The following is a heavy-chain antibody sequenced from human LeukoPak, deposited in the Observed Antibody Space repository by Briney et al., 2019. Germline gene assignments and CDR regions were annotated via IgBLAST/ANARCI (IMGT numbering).Heavy chain of an antibody. Sequence: GRSLRLSCSASGFTFDDYAMHWVRQAPGKGLEWVSGISWNSGSLGYADSVKGRFTISRDNAKNSLYLQMNSLRAEDTALNYCGTQRSYDILTGYYPFDYWGQGTLVTVSS. V-gene: IGHV3-9*01. D-gene: IGHD3-9*01. CDR1: GFTFDDYA. CDR3: GTQRSYDILTGYYPFDY. CDR2: ISWNSGSL. J-gene: IGHJ4*02.